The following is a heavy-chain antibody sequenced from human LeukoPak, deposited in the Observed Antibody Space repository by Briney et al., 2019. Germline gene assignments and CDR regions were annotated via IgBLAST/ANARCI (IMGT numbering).Heavy chain of an antibody. V-gene: IGHV3-23*01. D-gene: IGHD5-12*01. Sequence: GGSLRLSCAVSGFTFSNYVMSWVRQAPGKGLEWVSGIIGSGDITYYAVSVKGRFTISRDNSKNTLYLQMSTLRADDTGVYYCARAARGYHYWGQGTLVTVSS. J-gene: IGHJ4*02. CDR2: IIGSGDIT. CDR3: ARAARGYHY. CDR1: GFTFSNYV.